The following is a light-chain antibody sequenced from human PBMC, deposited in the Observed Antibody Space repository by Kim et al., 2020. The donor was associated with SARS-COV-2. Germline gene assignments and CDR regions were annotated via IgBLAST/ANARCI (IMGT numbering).Light chain of an antibody. CDR1: ANNVGTYDY. CDR3: SSYTITSTYV. V-gene: IGLV2-14*04. CDR2: DVI. Sequence: GQSITISCTGTANNVGTYDYVSWYQQRPGKAPKLIIYDVIKRPSGVSDRFSGSKSGNTASLTISGLQSDDEADYFCSSYTITSTYVFGTGTKVTVL. J-gene: IGLJ1*01.